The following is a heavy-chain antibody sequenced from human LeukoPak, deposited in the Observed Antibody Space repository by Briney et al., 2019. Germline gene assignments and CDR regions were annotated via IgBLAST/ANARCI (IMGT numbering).Heavy chain of an antibody. Sequence: GSSVKVSCKASGGTFSSYAISWVRQAPGQGLEWMGGIIPIFGTANYAQKFQGRVTITTDESTSTAYMELSSLRAEDTAVYYCARGGVPPAYGGTGRFDPWGQGTLVTVSS. CDR3: ARGGVPPAYGGTGRFDP. CDR1: GGTFSSYA. J-gene: IGHJ5*02. V-gene: IGHV1-69*05. CDR2: IIPIFGTA. D-gene: IGHD3/OR15-3a*01.